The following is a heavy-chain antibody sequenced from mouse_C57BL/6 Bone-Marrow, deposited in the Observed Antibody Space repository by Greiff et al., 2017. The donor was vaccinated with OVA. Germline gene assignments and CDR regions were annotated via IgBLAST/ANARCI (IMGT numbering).Heavy chain of an antibody. V-gene: IGHV3-6*01. CDR1: GYSITSGYY. J-gene: IGHJ4*01. Sequence: EVQLVESGPGLVKPSQSLSLTCSVTGYSITSGYYWNWIRQFPGNKLEWMGYISYDGSNKYNPSLKNRISITRDTSKNQFFLKLNSVTTEDTATYYCARDGTFYAMDYWGQGTSVTVSS. D-gene: IGHD1-1*02. CDR3: ARDGTFYAMDY. CDR2: ISYDGSN.